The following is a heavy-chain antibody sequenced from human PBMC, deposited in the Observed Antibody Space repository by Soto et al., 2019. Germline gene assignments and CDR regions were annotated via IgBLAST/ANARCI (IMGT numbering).Heavy chain of an antibody. CDR1: SGSISSSNW. CDR3: ARGGDYGDYVERCFGY. CDR2: IYHSGST. D-gene: IGHD4-17*01. V-gene: IGHV4-4*02. Sequence: QVQLQESGPGLVKPSGTLSLTCAVSSGSISSSNWWSWVRQPPGKGLEWIGEIYHSGSTNYNPSLKSRFTISVDKSKNQCSLKLSSVTAADTAVYYCARGGDYGDYVERCFGYWGQGTLVTVSS. J-gene: IGHJ4*02.